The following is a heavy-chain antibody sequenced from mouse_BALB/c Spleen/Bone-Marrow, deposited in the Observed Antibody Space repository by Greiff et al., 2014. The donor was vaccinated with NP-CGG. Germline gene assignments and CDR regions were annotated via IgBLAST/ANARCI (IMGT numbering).Heavy chain of an antibody. Sequence: EVQVVESGGGLVKPGGSLKLSCAASGFTFSSYTMSWVRQTPEKRLEWVATISSGGSYTYYPDSVKGRFTISRDNAKNTLYLQMSSLKSEDTAMYYCTRDLYDGYHYYAMDYWGQGTSVTVSS. CDR2: ISSGGSYT. CDR1: GFTFSSYT. V-gene: IGHV5-6-4*01. J-gene: IGHJ4*01. D-gene: IGHD2-3*01. CDR3: TRDLYDGYHYYAMDY.